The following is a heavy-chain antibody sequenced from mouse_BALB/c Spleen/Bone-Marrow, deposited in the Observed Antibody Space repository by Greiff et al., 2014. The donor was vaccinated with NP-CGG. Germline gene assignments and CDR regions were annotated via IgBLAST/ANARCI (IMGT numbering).Heavy chain of an antibody. J-gene: IGHJ2*01. CDR1: GFSITDYG. V-gene: IGHV2-6-5*01. CDR2: IWGGGIT. Sequence: VNLVESGPGLVAPSQSLSITCTVSGFSITDYGVSWIRQPPGKGLEWLGVIWGGGITYYNSTLKSRLSISKDSSKGQVFLKMNSLQTDDTAMYYCAKHDTTVVVDYWGQGTTLTVSS. CDR3: AKHDTTVVVDY. D-gene: IGHD1-1*01.